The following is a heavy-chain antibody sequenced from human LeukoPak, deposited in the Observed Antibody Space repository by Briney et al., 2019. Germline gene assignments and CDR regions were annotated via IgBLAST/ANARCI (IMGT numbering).Heavy chain of an antibody. CDR1: GFTFSSYA. D-gene: IGHD5-18*01. CDR2: ISYDGSNK. J-gene: IGHJ4*02. V-gene: IGHV3-30*04. CDR3: GRVFSAVVDY. Sequence: PGRSLRLSCAASGFTFSSYAMHWVRQAPGKGLEWVAVISYDGSNKYYADSVKGRFTISRDNSKNTLYLQMNSLRAEDTAVYYCGRVFSAVVDYWGRGTLVTVSS.